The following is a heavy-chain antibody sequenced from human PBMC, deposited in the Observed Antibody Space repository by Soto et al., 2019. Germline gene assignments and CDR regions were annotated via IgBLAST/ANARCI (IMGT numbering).Heavy chain of an antibody. J-gene: IGHJ4*02. CDR2: INHSGST. CDR3: ARGYGLYYDSSGYAY. D-gene: IGHD3-22*01. Sequence: SETLSLTCAVYGGSVSGYYWSWIRQPPGKGLEWIGEINHSGSTNYNPSLKSRVTISVDTSKNQFSLKLSSVTAADTAVYYCARGYGLYYDSSGYAYWGQGTLVTVS. V-gene: IGHV4-34*01. CDR1: GGSVSGYY.